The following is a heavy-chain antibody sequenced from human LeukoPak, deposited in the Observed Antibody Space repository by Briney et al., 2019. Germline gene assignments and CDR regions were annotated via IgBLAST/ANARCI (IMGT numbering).Heavy chain of an antibody. CDR1: GYPFVSYV. CDR3: VKDRGGTGDFDY. Sequence: ASVKVSCKASGYPFVSYVIHWVRQAPGQRLEWMGWINPDNGNAEYSQKLQGRVTITRDPSATTAYMELSSLRSEDMAVYYCVKDRGGTGDFDYWGQGTLVTVSS. D-gene: IGHD3-10*01. J-gene: IGHJ4*02. V-gene: IGHV1-3*01. CDR2: INPDNGNA.